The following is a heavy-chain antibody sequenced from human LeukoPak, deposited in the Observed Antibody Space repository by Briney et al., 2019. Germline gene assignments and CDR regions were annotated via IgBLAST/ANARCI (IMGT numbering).Heavy chain of an antibody. D-gene: IGHD5/OR15-5a*01. Sequence: PSETLSLTCTVSGGSFSTYYWTWIRQPPGKGLEWIGYIYYSGSTNYNPSLKSRVTISVDTSKTQFSLKLSSVTAADTAVYYCARDLSESVSRHWFDPWGQGTLVTVSS. V-gene: IGHV4-59*12. CDR1: GGSFSTYY. J-gene: IGHJ5*02. CDR2: IYYSGST. CDR3: ARDLSESVSRHWFDP.